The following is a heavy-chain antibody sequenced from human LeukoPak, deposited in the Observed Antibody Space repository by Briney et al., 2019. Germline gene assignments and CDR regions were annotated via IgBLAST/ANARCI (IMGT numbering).Heavy chain of an antibody. CDR3: ARLGLWFGELPGHWFDP. V-gene: IGHV4-39*01. D-gene: IGHD3-10*01. J-gene: IGHJ5*02. CDR2: VYYSGST. CDR1: GGSIRSSSYY. Sequence: SETLSLTCSVSGGSIRSSSYYWGWIRQPPGKGLEWIGSVYYSGSTYYNPSLKSRVTISVDTSKNQFSLKLSSVTAADTAVYYCARLGLWFGELPGHWFDPWGQGTLVTVSS.